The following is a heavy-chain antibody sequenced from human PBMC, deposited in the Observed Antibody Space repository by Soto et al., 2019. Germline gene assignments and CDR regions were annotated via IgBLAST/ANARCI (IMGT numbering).Heavy chain of an antibody. CDR2: IKSGSHAGAT. J-gene: IGHJ5*02. V-gene: IGHV3-15*07. D-gene: IGHD2-21*02. Sequence: EVQLVESGGGLVKPGGSLRLSCVASGFIFNGAWMNWVRQAPGTGLEWVGRIKSGSHAGATDYAAPVKGRFTISRGDSRKTLYLQMESLKTEDTAGDYCTTKEVTPPPPWGQGTLVTVSS. CDR1: GFIFNGAW. CDR3: TTKEVTPPPP.